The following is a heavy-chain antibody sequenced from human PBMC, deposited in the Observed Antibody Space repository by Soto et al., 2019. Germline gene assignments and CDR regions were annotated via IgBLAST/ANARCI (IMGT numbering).Heavy chain of an antibody. CDR1: GGTFSSYA. CDR3: AREGAYCSSTSCPGPHYYYYYGMDV. V-gene: IGHV1-69*13. J-gene: IGHJ6*02. CDR2: IIPIFGTA. Sequence: GASVKVSCKASGGTFSSYAISWVRQAPGQGLEWMGGIIPIFGTANYAQKFQGRVTITAGESTSTAYMELSSLRSEDTAVYYCAREGAYCSSTSCPGPHYYYYYGMDVWGQGTTVTVSS. D-gene: IGHD2-2*01.